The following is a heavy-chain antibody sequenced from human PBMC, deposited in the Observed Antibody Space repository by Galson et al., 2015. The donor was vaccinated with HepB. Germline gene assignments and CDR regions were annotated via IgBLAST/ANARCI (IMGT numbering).Heavy chain of an antibody. CDR3: ARGGPGVLGKVLLWFGELLPFDY. D-gene: IGHD3-10*01. Sequence: SLRLSCAASGFTFSSYSMNWVRQAPGKGLEWVSSISSSSSYIYYADSVKGRFTISRDNAKNSLYLQMNSLRAEDTAVYYCARGGPGVLGKVLLWFGELLPFDYWGQGTLVTVSS. CDR1: GFTFSSYS. J-gene: IGHJ4*02. CDR2: ISSSSSYI. V-gene: IGHV3-21*01.